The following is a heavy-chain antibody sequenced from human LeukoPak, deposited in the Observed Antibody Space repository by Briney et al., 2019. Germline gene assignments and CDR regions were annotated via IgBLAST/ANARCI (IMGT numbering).Heavy chain of an antibody. CDR3: ARDYYDSSGHYYYYGMDV. CDR2: IYHSGST. V-gene: IGHV4-30-2*01. D-gene: IGHD3-22*01. Sequence: SETLSLTCAASGGSISSGGYSWSWIRQPPGKGLEWIGYIYHSGSTYYNPSLKSRVTISVDRSKNQFSLKLSSVTAADTAVYYCARDYYDSSGHYYYYGMDVWGQGTTVTVSS. J-gene: IGHJ6*02. CDR1: GGSISSGGYS.